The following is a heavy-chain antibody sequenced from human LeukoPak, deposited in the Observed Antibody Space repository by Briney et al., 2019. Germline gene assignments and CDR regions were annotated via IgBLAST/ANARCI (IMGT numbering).Heavy chain of an antibody. D-gene: IGHD3-22*01. Sequence: NPGGSLRLSCAASGFTFSSYSMNWVRQPPGQGLEWIGSIYYSGSTYYNASFKTRVTISLDTSKNQFSLDLTSVTAADTAVYFCVRHGPKDPHTSGYEAFEYWGQGILVPVSS. J-gene: IGHJ4*02. CDR1: GFTFSSYSMN. CDR2: IYYSGST. CDR3: VRHGPKDPHTSGYEAFEY. V-gene: IGHV4-39*01.